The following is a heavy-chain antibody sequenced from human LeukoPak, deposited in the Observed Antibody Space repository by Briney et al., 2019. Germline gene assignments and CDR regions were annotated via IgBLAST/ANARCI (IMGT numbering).Heavy chain of an antibody. CDR1: GFTFGHYA. Sequence: SGGSLRLSCTGSGFTFGHYALAWVRQAPGKGLKWLGFIRSQAYGMTIEYAASVKGRFSISRDNSKSIADLQINSLKTEDTAVYYCARGGDFGVPAPLGIDAFDIWGQGTMVTVSS. D-gene: IGHD2-2*01. V-gene: IGHV3-49*04. CDR3: ARGGDFGVPAPLGIDAFDI. CDR2: IRSQAYGMTI. J-gene: IGHJ3*02.